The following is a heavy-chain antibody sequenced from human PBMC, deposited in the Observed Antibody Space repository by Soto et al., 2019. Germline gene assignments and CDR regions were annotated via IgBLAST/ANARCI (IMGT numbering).Heavy chain of an antibody. CDR3: TRDDSVGSGSKAYYYYYGMDV. Sequence: PGGSLRLSCAASGFTFSNAWMSWVRQAPGKGLEWVGRIKSKTDGGTTDYAAPVKGRFTISRDDSKNTLYLQMNSLKTEDTAVYYCTRDDSVGSGSKAYYYYYGMDVWGQGTTVTSP. CDR1: GFTFSNAW. V-gene: IGHV3-15*01. CDR2: IKSKTDGGTT. D-gene: IGHD1-26*01. J-gene: IGHJ6*02.